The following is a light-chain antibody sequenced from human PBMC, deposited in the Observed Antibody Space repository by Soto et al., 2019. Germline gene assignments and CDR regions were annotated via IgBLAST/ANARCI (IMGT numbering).Light chain of an antibody. J-gene: IGKJ2*01. Sequence: DIQMTQSPSTLSASVGDTVSITCRASQSISGWMAWYQQKPGKVPKLLIFDASSLESGVPSRFSGSGSGTIFPLTISGLQPGDFATYYCQQYNSYPYTFGQGTKLEIK. V-gene: IGKV1-5*01. CDR1: QSISGW. CDR3: QQYNSYPYT. CDR2: DAS.